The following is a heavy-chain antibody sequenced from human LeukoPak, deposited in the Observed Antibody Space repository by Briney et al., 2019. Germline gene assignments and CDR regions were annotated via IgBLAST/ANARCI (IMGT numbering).Heavy chain of an antibody. Sequence: ASVKVSCKAAGYTFSSFGISWVGQAPGQGLEWMGWIIAYNGNTKYAQKLQGRVTMTTDTSTSTAYMELRSLRSDDTAVYYCARSTMVRGAHYWFDPWGQGTLVTVSS. CDR2: IIAYNGNT. CDR3: ARSTMVRGAHYWFDP. D-gene: IGHD3-10*01. J-gene: IGHJ5*02. CDR1: GYTFSSFG. V-gene: IGHV1-18*01.